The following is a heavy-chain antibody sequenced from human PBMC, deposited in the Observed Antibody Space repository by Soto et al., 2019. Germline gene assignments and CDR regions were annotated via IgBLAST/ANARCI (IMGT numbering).Heavy chain of an antibody. Sequence: SETLSLTCTVSGGSISSSSYYWGWIRQPPGKGLEWIGSIYYSGSTYYNPSLKSRVTISVDTSKNQFSLKLSSVTAADTAVYYCASHLPSITMVRGVSPGWGQGTLLTVSS. CDR1: GGSISSSSYY. V-gene: IGHV4-39*01. D-gene: IGHD3-10*01. CDR2: IYYSGST. J-gene: IGHJ4*02. CDR3: ASHLPSITMVRGVSPG.